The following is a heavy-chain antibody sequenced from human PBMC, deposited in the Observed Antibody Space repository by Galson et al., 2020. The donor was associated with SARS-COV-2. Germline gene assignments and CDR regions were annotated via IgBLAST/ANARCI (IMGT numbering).Heavy chain of an antibody. V-gene: IGHV3-33*06. J-gene: IGHJ4*02. CDR3: AKAPHTVFPLNY. CDR2: IWHDGSNK. D-gene: IGHD4-17*01. CDR1: GFTFSSYG. Sequence: GGSLRLSCAASGFTFSSYGMHWVRQAPGKGLEWVAAIWHDGSNKYYADSVKGRFTISRDNSKNTLYMQMNSLRAEDTAVYYCAKAPHTVFPLNYWGQGTLVTVSS.